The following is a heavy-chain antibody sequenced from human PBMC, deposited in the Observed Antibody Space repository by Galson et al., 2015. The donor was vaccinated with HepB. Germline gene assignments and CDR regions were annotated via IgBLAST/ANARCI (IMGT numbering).Heavy chain of an antibody. J-gene: IGHJ4*02. CDR3: ARLPPPITMVRGDPGGIDY. CDR2: IYYSGST. D-gene: IGHD3-10*01. Sequence: SETLSLTCTVSGGSISSSSYYWGWIRQPPGKGLEWIGSIYYSGSTYYNPSLKSRDTISVDMSKNQFSLKLSSVTAADTAVYYCARLPPPITMVRGDPGGIDYWGQGTLVTVSS. CDR1: GGSISSSSYY. V-gene: IGHV4-39*01.